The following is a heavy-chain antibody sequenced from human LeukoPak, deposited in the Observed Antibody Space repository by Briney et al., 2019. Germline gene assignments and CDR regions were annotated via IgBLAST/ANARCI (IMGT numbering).Heavy chain of an antibody. CDR3: ARGVDSNYDRFDP. CDR2: IYHTGST. D-gene: IGHD4-11*01. J-gene: IGHJ5*02. CDR1: GYSISSGYY. Sequence: ASETLSLTCTVSGYSISSGYYWGWIRQPPGKGLEWIGNIYHTGSTYYNPSLKSRITISVDTSKNQFSLKLSSVTAADTALYYCARGVDSNYDRFDPWGQGTLVTVSS. V-gene: IGHV4-38-2*02.